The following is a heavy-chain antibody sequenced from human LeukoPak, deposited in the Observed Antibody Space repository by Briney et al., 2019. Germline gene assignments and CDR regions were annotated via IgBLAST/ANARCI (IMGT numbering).Heavy chain of an antibody. CDR3: ARDLLVSGPEQLLFCSY. J-gene: IGHJ4*02. V-gene: IGHV1-18*04. CDR1: GYTCTSYV. Sequence: GGSVKVSCKASGYTCTSYVISWVRQAPGQGLEWMGWINAYNGNTNYAQKLQGRVTMTTDTSTSTAYMELKSLRSDDTAVYYCARDLLVSGPEQLLFCSYWRQGTLVTVSS. D-gene: IGHD2-21*02. CDR2: INAYNGNT.